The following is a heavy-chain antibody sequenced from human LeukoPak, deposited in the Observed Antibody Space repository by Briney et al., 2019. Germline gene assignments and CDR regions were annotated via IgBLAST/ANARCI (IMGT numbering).Heavy chain of an antibody. Sequence: GGSLRLSCAASGFTVNNNYMSWVRQAPGKGLEWVSVIYSGGSTYYADSVKGRFTISRDNSKNTLYLQMNSLRPEDTAMYYCARDFRSPYCTSTNCYLDYWGQGTLVTVSS. CDR2: IYSGGST. CDR3: ARDFRSPYCTSTNCYLDY. V-gene: IGHV3-66*01. J-gene: IGHJ4*02. D-gene: IGHD2-2*01. CDR1: GFTVNNNY.